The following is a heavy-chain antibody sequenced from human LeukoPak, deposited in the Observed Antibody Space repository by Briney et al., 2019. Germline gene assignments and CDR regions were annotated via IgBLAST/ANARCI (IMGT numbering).Heavy chain of an antibody. V-gene: IGHV3-15*01. CDR2: IKSKNDGGTT. J-gene: IGHJ4*02. CDR1: GFTFSNAW. Sequence: PGGSLRLSRAASGFTFSNAWMSWVRQAPGKGLEWVGLIKSKNDGGTTDYAAHLKDRFTISRDDTKSTLYLQMNSLKTENTAVYNCATQLVGATTGAFGDYWSQGTLVTVSS. D-gene: IGHD1-26*01. CDR3: ATQLVGATTGAFGDY.